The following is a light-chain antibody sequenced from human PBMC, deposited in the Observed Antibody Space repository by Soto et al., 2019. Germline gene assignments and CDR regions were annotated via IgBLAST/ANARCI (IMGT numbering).Light chain of an antibody. V-gene: IGKV3-20*01. CDR2: GAS. CDR3: QQYSSSLWT. Sequence: IVLTQSPDTLSLSPGERATLSCRASQSVNNNYVAWYQQKPGQAPRLLIHGASRRATGIPDRFSGSGSGTDFTLTISRLGPEDFAVYYFQQYSSSLWTFGQGTKVEIK. CDR1: QSVNNNY. J-gene: IGKJ1*01.